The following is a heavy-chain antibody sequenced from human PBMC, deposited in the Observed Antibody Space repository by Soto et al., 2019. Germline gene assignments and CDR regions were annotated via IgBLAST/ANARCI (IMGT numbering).Heavy chain of an antibody. J-gene: IGHJ4*02. CDR3: ARVFGSTNYYRHFDY. V-gene: IGHV3-7*04. Sequence: GGSLRLSCAASGFTFNNSWMTWVRQAPGKGLEWVANLKQDGSEEYYVDSVKGRFTISRDNAKNSLYLQMNSLRAEDTAVYYCARVFGSTNYYRHFDYWGQGTLVTVSS. D-gene: IGHD2-8*01. CDR2: LKQDGSEE. CDR1: GFTFNNSW.